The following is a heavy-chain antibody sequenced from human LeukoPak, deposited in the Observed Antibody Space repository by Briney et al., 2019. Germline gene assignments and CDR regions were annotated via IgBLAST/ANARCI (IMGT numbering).Heavy chain of an antibody. CDR3: ARGRVRSRAPYYFDY. J-gene: IGHJ4*02. CDR1: GGSFSGYY. D-gene: IGHD6-13*01. V-gene: IGHV4-34*01. Sequence: SETLSLTCAVYGGSFSGYYWSWIRQPPGKGLEWIGEINHSGSTNYNPSLKSRVTISVDTSKNQFSLKLSSVTAADTAVYYCARGRVRSRAPYYFDYWGRGTLVTVSS. CDR2: INHSGST.